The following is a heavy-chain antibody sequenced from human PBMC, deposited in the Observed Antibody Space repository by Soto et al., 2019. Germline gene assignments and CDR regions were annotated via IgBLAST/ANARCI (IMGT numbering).Heavy chain of an antibody. D-gene: IGHD3-10*01. J-gene: IGHJ4*02. V-gene: IGHV4-34*01. CDR2: VNHSGST. CDR3: ACDYGSGSYRFDY. Sequence: SETLSLTRAVYGGSFSGYYWSWIRQPPGKGLEWIGEVNHSGSTNYNPSLKSRVTISVDTSKNQFSLKLSSVTAADTAVYYCACDYGSGSYRFDYWGQGTLVTVSS. CDR1: GGSFSGYY.